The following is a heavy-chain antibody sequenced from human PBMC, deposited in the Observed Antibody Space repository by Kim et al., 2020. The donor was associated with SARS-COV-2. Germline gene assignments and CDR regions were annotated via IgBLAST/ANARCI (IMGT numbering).Heavy chain of an antibody. Sequence: GGSLRLSCAASGFTFSSYGMHWVRQAPGKGLEWVAVIWYDGSNKYYADSVKGRFTISRDNSKNTLYLQMNSLRAEDTAVYYCAKERYGDYSQNYYFDYWGQGNLVTVSS. CDR2: IWYDGSNK. D-gene: IGHD4-17*01. V-gene: IGHV3-33*06. J-gene: IGHJ4*02. CDR1: GFTFSSYG. CDR3: AKERYGDYSQNYYFDY.